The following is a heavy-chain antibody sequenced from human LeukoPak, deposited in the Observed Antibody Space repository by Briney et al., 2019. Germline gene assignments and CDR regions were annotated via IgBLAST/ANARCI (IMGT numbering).Heavy chain of an antibody. J-gene: IGHJ5*02. D-gene: IGHD3-16*01. V-gene: IGHV4-39*01. CDR1: GGSISSRPYC. Sequence: SETLSLTCTVSGGSISSRPYCWGWIRQPPGKGLEWIGSIYYSGSTYYNPSLKSRVTISVDTSKNQFSLKLSSVTAADTAVYYCARVVTFWFDPWGQGTLVTVSS. CDR2: IYYSGST. CDR3: ARVVTFWFDP.